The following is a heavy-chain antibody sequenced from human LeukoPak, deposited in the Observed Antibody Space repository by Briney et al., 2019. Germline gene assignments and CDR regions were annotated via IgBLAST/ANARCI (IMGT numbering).Heavy chain of an antibody. Sequence: PGGSLRLSCAASGFTFSSYSMNWVRQAPGKGLEWVSSISSSSSYIYYADSVKGRFTISRDNAKNSLYLQMNSLRAEDTAVYYCARSPQNGITIIVVGDDAFDIWGQGTMVTVSS. J-gene: IGHJ3*02. CDR1: GFTFSSYS. CDR3: ARSPQNGITIIVVGDDAFDI. D-gene: IGHD3-22*01. V-gene: IGHV3-21*01. CDR2: ISSSSSYI.